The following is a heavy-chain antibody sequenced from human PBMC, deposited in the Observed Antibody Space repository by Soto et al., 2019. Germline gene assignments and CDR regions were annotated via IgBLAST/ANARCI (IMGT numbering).Heavy chain of an antibody. D-gene: IGHD3-10*01. J-gene: IGHJ5*02. V-gene: IGHV4-59*01. CDR1: GGSLSTYY. CDR2: VYYDGTT. CDR3: ARPVPPRTSTAWFDP. Sequence: LPLTCTVSGGSLSTYYWTWIRQSPEKGLEWIGNVYYDGTTKFNPALQSRLTMSVDTSKNQFSLRLTSVTAADTAVYYCARPVPPRTSTAWFDPWGQGTRVTVSS.